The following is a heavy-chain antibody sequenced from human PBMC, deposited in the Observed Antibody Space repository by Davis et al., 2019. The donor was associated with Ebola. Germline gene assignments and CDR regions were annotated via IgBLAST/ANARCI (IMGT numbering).Heavy chain of an antibody. CDR2: LSGDGGTT. CDR3: AKALFRDGYNPDNY. Sequence: GESLKISCAASGFTFNNYAMSWVRQAPGKGLEWVSLLSGDGGTTYYADSVKGRFTISRDNSKNSLYLQMNSLRTEDTALYYCAKALFRDGYNPDNYWGQGTLVTVSS. CDR1: GFTFNNYA. J-gene: IGHJ4*02. D-gene: IGHD5-24*01. V-gene: IGHV3-43*02.